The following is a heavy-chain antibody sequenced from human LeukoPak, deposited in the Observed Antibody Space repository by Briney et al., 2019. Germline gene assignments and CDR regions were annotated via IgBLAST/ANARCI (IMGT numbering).Heavy chain of an antibody. CDR1: GASISSYY. V-gene: IGHV4-59*01. CDR3: ARVDMVGASEFDY. D-gene: IGHD1-26*01. J-gene: IGHJ4*02. CDR2: IYYSGRT. Sequence: SETLSLTCTVSGASISSYYWSWIRQPPGKWLEWDGYIYYSGRTNCNPSLKSRVTISVDTSKNQFSLKLSSATAADTAVYYCARVDMVGASEFDYWGQGTLVTVSS.